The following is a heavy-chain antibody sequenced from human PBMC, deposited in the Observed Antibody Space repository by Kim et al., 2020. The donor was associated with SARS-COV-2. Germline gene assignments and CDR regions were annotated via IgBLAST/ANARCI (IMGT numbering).Heavy chain of an antibody. CDR1: GLSFDDSA. CDR2: ISYEGRNK. D-gene: IGHD3-10*01. J-gene: IGHJ6*01. Sequence: GGSLRLSCAASGLSFDDSAMNWVRQPPGKGLEWVAVISYEGRNKDYADSVKGRFTISRDNSKSTLYLQMNSLRVEDTAVYYCARGNYHDSVSLSDYYNG. V-gene: IGHV3-30-3*01. CDR3: ARGNYHDSVSLSDYYNG.